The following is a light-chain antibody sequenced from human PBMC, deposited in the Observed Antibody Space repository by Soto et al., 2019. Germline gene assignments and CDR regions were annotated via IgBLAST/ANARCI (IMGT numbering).Light chain of an antibody. Sequence: EIVLTQSPGTLSLSPGERATLSCRASQSVNNNYLAWYQQKPGQAPRLLIYGASSRATGIPDRFSGSGSGTDFTLTISSLEPEDFAVYYCQHRKNWPFSFGPGTKVDIK. CDR1: QSVNNNY. J-gene: IGKJ3*01. CDR3: QHRKNWPFS. V-gene: IGKV3D-20*02. CDR2: GAS.